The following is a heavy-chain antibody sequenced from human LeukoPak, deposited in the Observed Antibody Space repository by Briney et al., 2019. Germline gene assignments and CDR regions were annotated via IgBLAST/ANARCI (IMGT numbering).Heavy chain of an antibody. D-gene: IGHD3-22*01. CDR2: VGTYDGKT. CDR1: GYIFTTYG. J-gene: IGHJ4*02. Sequence: GASVKVSCKASGYIFTTYGISWVRQARGQGLQWMGWVGTYDGKTNYAQEVQGRVTMTTDTSASTAYVELRSLTSDDTALYYCAKLMDNNYDGSAFDYWGQGTLVTVSS. CDR3: AKLMDNNYDGSAFDY. V-gene: IGHV1-18*01.